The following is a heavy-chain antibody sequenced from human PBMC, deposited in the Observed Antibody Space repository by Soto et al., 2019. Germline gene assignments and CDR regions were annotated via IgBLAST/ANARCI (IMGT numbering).Heavy chain of an antibody. CDR3: SRGSSGYGLVDY. Sequence: QVQLQESGPGLVKPSETLSLTCTVSGGSISSYYWSWIRQPPGKGLEWIGYIYYSGSTNYNPSLKSRVTISVDTSKNQFSLNLSSVTAADTAVYYCSRGSSGYGLVDYWGQGTLVTVSS. V-gene: IGHV4-59*01. J-gene: IGHJ4*02. D-gene: IGHD3-22*01. CDR1: GGSISSYY. CDR2: IYYSGST.